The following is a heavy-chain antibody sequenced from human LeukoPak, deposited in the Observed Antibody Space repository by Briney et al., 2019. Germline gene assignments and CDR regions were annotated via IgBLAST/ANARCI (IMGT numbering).Heavy chain of an antibody. J-gene: IGHJ4*02. CDR2: IYSSGIT. V-gene: IGHV4-59*01. CDR3: ARDAISHFDY. D-gene: IGHD3-9*01. CDR1: GGSISSYY. Sequence: SETLSLTCTVSGGSISSYYWSWIRQPPGKGLEWIGYIYSSGITNYNPSLKSRVTISVDTSTNQFSLKLNSVTAADTAVYYCARDAISHFDYWGQGTLVTVSS.